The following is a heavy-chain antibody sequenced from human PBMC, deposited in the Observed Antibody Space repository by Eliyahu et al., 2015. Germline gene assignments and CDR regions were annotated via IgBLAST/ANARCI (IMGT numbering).Heavy chain of an antibody. CDR3: VKGGDGYNHAFDI. CDR2: IGDDGGGT. CDR1: GFTFSTNA. V-gene: IGHV3-64D*06. D-gene: IGHD5-24*01. Sequence: EVQLVESGGGLVQPGGSLTLSCSASGFTFSTNAMHWVRQAPGKGLEYVSRIGDDGGGTYTDSVKGRFTISRDNSKNTVSLQMRSLRAEDTALYYCVKGGDGYNHAFDIWGQGTMVTVSS. J-gene: IGHJ3*02.